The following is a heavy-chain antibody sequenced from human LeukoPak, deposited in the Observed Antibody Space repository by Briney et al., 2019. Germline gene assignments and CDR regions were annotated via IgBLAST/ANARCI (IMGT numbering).Heavy chain of an antibody. Sequence: PSETLSLTCTVSDYSISSSCYWGWIRQPPGKGLEWFGIIYHSGSTYYNPSLKSRVTISVDTSKNQFSLKLSSVTAADTAVYYCARVSGRFTWYFDLWGRGTLVTVSS. CDR2: IYHSGST. J-gene: IGHJ2*01. V-gene: IGHV4-38-2*02. CDR3: ARVSGRFTWYFDL. CDR1: DYSISSSCY.